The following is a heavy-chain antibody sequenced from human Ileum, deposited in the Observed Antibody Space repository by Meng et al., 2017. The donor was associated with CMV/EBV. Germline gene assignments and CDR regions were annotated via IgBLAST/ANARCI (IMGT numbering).Heavy chain of an antibody. CDR3: VSKGRDTATLFVPL. D-gene: IGHD3-9*01. V-gene: IGHV3-15*01. CDR1: GFTFNNGW. J-gene: IGHJ2*01. Sequence: LVYSVVELGKPRASRRLFCVVSGFTFNNGWMNWLRHAPGKGLEVIDHIKSNNKGETTDYDTTVKGRFNISKDHSSHTVYLQMTKLQTEDTAVYHCVSKGRDTATLFVPLWGRGTLVTVSS. CDR2: IKSNNKGETT.